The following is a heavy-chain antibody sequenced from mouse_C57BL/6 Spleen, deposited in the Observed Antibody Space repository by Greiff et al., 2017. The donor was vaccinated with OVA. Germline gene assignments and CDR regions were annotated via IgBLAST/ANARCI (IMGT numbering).Heavy chain of an antibody. CDR1: GFTFSDYG. CDR2: ISSGSSTI. D-gene: IGHD4-1*02. V-gene: IGHV5-17*01. J-gene: IGHJ2*01. Sequence: EVKLVESGGGLVKPGGSLKLSCAASGFTFSDYGMHWVRQAPEKGLEWVAYISSGSSTIYYADTVKGRFTISRDNAKNTLFLQMTSLRSEDTAMDYGARRGNWLYFDYWGQGTTLTVSS. CDR3: ARRGNWLYFDY.